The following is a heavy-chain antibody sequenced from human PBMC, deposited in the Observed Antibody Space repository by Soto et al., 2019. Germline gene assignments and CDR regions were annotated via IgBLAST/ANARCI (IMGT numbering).Heavy chain of an antibody. CDR1: GFTFSTYS. CDR3: ARDGDVVVLAATYFDY. V-gene: IGHV3-48*01. Sequence: GGSLRLSCAASGFTFSTYSMNWVRQAPGKGLEWVSYISSSSSTKYYADSVKGRFTISRDNAKNSLYLQMNGLRAEDTAVYYCARDGDVVVLAATYFDYWGQGTLVTVSS. D-gene: IGHD2-15*01. CDR2: ISSSSSTK. J-gene: IGHJ4*02.